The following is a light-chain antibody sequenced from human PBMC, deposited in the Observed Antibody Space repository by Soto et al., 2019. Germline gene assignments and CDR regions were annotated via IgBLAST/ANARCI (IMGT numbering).Light chain of an antibody. CDR1: TSDVGDYNY. Sequence: QSVLTQPPSASGSPGQSVTISCTGTTSDVGDYNYVSWYQQHPGKAPKLMIYKVNKRPSGVPDRFSGSKSGNTASLTVSGLQAEDEADYYCSSNAGSNNLVFGTGTKVTVL. J-gene: IGLJ1*01. V-gene: IGLV2-8*01. CDR2: KVN. CDR3: SSNAGSNNLV.